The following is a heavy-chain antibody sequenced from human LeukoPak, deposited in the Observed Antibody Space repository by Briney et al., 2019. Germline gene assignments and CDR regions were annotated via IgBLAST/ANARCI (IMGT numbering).Heavy chain of an antibody. Sequence: AGGSLRLSCAASGFTFSSYGMHWVRQAPGKGLEWVAVISYDGSNKYYADSVKGRFTISRDNSKNTLYLQMNSLRAEDTAVYYCAKEGLQWELLEYYFDYWGQGTLVTVSS. CDR1: GFTFSSYG. J-gene: IGHJ4*02. V-gene: IGHV3-30*18. D-gene: IGHD1-26*01. CDR3: AKEGLQWELLEYYFDY. CDR2: ISYDGSNK.